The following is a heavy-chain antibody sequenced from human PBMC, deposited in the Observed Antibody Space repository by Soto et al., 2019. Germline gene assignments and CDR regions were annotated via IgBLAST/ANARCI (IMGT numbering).Heavy chain of an antibody. Sequence: SVRLSCAGSGFSFSDYYMSWIRQAPGKGLEWVSYISSSGDIIYYADSVKGRFTISRDNAKNSLYLQMNSLRAEDTAVYYCARDLGYYASDGYFDYWGQGTVVTVYS. CDR3: ARDLGYYASDGYFDY. CDR2: ISSSGDII. J-gene: IGHJ4*02. CDR1: GFSFSDYY. V-gene: IGHV3-11*01. D-gene: IGHD3-22*01.